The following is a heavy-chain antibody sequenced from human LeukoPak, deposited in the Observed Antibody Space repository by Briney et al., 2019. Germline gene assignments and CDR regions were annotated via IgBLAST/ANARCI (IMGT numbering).Heavy chain of an antibody. Sequence: PGGSLRLSCSASGFTFSTYWMSWVRQAPGKGLEWVANMKEDGSEKYYVDSVKGRFTISRDNARNSLYLQMNRLRAEDTAVYYCAGGAQGVAFDYWGQGTLVTVSS. J-gene: IGHJ4*02. CDR3: AGGAQGVAFDY. CDR1: GFTFSTYW. CDR2: MKEDGSEK. V-gene: IGHV3-7*03. D-gene: IGHD3-3*01.